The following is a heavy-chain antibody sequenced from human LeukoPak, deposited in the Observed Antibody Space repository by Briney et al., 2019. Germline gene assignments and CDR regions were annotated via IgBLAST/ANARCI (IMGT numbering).Heavy chain of an antibody. D-gene: IGHD3-22*01. V-gene: IGHV1-2*02. Sequence: GASEKVSCKASGGTFNNSVINWVRQAPGQGLEWMGWINPNSGGTNYAQKFQGRVTMTRDTSISTAYMELSRLRSDDTAVYYCARGSVRSGYFSHGYWGQGTLVTVSS. CDR2: INPNSGGT. CDR3: ARGSVRSGYFSHGY. CDR1: GGTFNNSV. J-gene: IGHJ4*02.